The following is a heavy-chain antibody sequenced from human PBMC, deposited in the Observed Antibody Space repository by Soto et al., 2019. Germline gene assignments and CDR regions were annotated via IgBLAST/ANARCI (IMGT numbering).Heavy chain of an antibody. CDR3: ARVLRYFDTPYGMDV. D-gene: IGHD3-9*01. CDR2: IGGSGRNT. J-gene: IGHJ6*02. Sequence: GGSLRLSCAASGFAFSNHAMSWVRQAPGKGLEWVSGIGGSGRNTYYADSVKGRFTISRDNSQNTLFLQMNSLRAEDTAEYYCARVLRYFDTPYGMDVWGQGTTVTVSS. CDR1: GFAFSNHA. V-gene: IGHV3-23*01.